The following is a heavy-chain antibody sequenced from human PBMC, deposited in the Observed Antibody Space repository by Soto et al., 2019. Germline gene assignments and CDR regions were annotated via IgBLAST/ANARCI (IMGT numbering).Heavy chain of an antibody. Sequence: SVKVSCKTSGGTFSNDIITWVRQAPGQGLEWMGRIIPLLDIANYAQKFQGRVTITADKSTSTAYMELNSLRSEDTAVYYCASASPTGRTFNGYDYFDYWGQGTLVTVSS. V-gene: IGHV1-69*02. CDR3: ASASPTGRTFNGYDYFDY. D-gene: IGHD5-12*01. CDR2: IIPLLDIA. CDR1: GGTFSNDI. J-gene: IGHJ4*02.